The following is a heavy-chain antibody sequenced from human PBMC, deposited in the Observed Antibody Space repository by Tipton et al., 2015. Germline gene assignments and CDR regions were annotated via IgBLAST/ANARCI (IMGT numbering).Heavy chain of an antibody. CDR3: TRGSGSYDSSDFDN. CDR1: GFTFSNAR. CDR2: IRSAAAGGTT. J-gene: IGHJ4*02. D-gene: IGHD3-22*01. V-gene: IGHV3-15*07. Sequence: SLRLSCAASGFTFSNARMNWVRQAPGKGLEWVGRIRSAAAGGTTEYAASVRDRFIISRDDSENTLFVQMNSLRIEDTAIYYCTRGSGSYDSSDFDNWGQGTLVTVSS.